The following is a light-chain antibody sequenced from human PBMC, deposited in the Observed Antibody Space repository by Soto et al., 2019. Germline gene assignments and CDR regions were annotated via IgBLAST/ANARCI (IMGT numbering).Light chain of an antibody. J-gene: IGKJ4*01. Sequence: VLTQSPGTLSLSPGERATLSCRASQSIASSYLAWYQQKPGQPPRLLLYRTFTRATGIPDRFSGRGSGTDITLTISRLEPEDFAVYFCQQFSRPPLTFGGGTKVEI. CDR2: RTF. CDR3: QQFSRPPLT. V-gene: IGKV3-20*01. CDR1: QSIASSY.